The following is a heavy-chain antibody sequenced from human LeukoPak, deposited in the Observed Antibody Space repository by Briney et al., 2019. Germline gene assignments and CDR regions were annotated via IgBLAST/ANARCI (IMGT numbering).Heavy chain of an antibody. J-gene: IGHJ4*02. CDR1: GGSISSGGYY. V-gene: IGHV4-30-2*01. D-gene: IGHD6-13*01. Sequence: SETLSLTCTVSGGSISSGGYYWSWIRQPPGKGLEWIEYIYHSGSTYYNPSLKSRVTISVDRSKNQFCLKLSSVTAADTAVYYCARDQEGIAAPGTRWGQGTLVTVSS. CDR2: IYHSGST. CDR3: ARDQEGIAAPGTR.